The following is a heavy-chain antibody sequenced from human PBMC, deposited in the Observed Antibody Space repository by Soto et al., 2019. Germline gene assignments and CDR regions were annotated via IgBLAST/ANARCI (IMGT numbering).Heavy chain of an antibody. CDR3: ARDSPGRYYYYYMDV. J-gene: IGHJ6*03. Sequence: GASVKVSCKASGYTFTSYYMHWVRQAPGQRLEWMGWINAGNGNTKYSQKFQGRVTITRDTSASTAYMELSSLRSEDTAVYYCARDSPGRYYYYYMDVWGKGTTVTVSS. CDR1: GYTFTSYY. D-gene: IGHD2-8*02. CDR2: INAGNGNT. V-gene: IGHV1-3*01.